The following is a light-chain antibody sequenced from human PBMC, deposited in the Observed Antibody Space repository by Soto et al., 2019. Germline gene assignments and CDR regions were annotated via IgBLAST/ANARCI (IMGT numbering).Light chain of an antibody. CDR3: QQYGSSPPYT. CDR1: QTVSGNY. V-gene: IGKV3-20*01. CDR2: GSS. J-gene: IGKJ2*01. Sequence: EIVLTQSPGILSLSPGERATLSCRASQTVSGNYLAWYQQKPGQSPRLLIYGSSDRATGIPDRFSGSGSGTDFTLTINRVEPEAFAVYSCQQYGSSPPYTFGQGTTLEI.